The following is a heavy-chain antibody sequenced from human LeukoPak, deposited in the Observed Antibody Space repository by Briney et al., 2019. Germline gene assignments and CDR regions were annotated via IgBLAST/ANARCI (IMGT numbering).Heavy chain of an antibody. CDR3: ARDRSRGWELRPLDY. Sequence: GGSLRLSCAASGFTFSSYAMHWVRQAPGKGLEWVAVISYDGSNKYYADSVKGRFTISRDNSKNTLYLQMNSLRAEDTAVYYCARDRSRGWELRPLDYWGQGTLVTVSS. D-gene: IGHD1-26*01. CDR1: GFTFSSYA. J-gene: IGHJ4*02. CDR2: ISYDGSNK. V-gene: IGHV3-30-3*01.